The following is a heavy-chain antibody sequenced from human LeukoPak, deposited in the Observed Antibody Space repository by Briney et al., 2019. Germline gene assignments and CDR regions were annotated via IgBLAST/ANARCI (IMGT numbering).Heavy chain of an antibody. CDR3: ARDLTSHYFDY. Sequence: ASVKVSSKASGGTFSSYAISWVRQAPGQGLEWMGGIIPIFGTANYAQKFQGRVTITADESTSTAYMELSSLRSEDTAVYYCARDLTSHYFDYWGQGTLVTVSS. J-gene: IGHJ4*02. D-gene: IGHD2-2*01. CDR2: IIPIFGTA. CDR1: GGTFSSYA. V-gene: IGHV1-69*13.